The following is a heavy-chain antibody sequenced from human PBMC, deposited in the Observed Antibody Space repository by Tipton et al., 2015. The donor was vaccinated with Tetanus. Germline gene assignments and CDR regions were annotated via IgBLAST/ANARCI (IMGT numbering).Heavy chain of an antibody. Sequence: SLRLSCAASGFTFTSYAMSWVRQAPGKGLEWVSVISGSGGSTYYADSVKGRFTISRDNSKNTLYLQMNSLRAEDTAVYYCAKDHGPEITSVAATRYYYYGMDVWSQGTTVTVSS. J-gene: IGHJ6*02. CDR3: AKDHGPEITSVAATRYYYYGMDV. V-gene: IGHV3-23*01. CDR2: ISGSGGST. D-gene: IGHD2-15*01. CDR1: GFTFTSYA.